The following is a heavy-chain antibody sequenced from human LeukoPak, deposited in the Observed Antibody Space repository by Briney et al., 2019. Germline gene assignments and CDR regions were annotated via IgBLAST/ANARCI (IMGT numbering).Heavy chain of an antibody. CDR1: GFTFSNAW. D-gene: IGHD2-2*01. CDR2: IKSKTDGGTT. V-gene: IGHV3-15*01. CDR3: TTDEYCSSTSCRPHFDY. J-gene: IGHJ4*02. Sequence: GGSLRLSCAASGFTFSNAWMSWVRQAPGKGLEWVGRIKSKTDGGTTDYAAPVKGRFTISRDDSKNTLYLQMNSLKTEDTAVYYCTTDEYCSSTSCRPHFDYWGQGTLVTVSS.